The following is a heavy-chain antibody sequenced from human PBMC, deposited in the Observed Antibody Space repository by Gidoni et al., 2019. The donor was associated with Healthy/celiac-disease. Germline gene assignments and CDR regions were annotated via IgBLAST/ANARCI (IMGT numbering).Heavy chain of an antibody. D-gene: IGHD3-16*02. CDR3: ATGRYDYVWGSYRSDWYFDL. CDR2: FDPEDGET. J-gene: IGHJ2*01. Sequence: QVQLVQSGAEVKKPGASVKVSCKVSGYTLTQFSLHWVRQAPGKGLEWMGGFDPEDGETIYAQKFQGRVTMTEDTSTDTAYMELSSLRSEDTAVYYCATGRYDYVWGSYRSDWYFDLWGRGTLVTVSS. V-gene: IGHV1-24*01. CDR1: GYTLTQFS.